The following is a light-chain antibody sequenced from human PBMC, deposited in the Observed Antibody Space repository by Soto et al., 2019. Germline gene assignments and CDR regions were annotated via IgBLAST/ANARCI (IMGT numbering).Light chain of an antibody. CDR1: QSVSDSY. V-gene: IGKV3-20*01. Sequence: EIVLTQSPGTLSLSPGERATLSSRASQSVSDSYLAWYQQKPGQAPRLLIYASSRATGIPDRFSGSGSGTDFTLTISRLEPEDFAVYYCQHYGTSALFGPGTKVDI. CDR3: QHYGTSAL. CDR2: AS. J-gene: IGKJ3*01.